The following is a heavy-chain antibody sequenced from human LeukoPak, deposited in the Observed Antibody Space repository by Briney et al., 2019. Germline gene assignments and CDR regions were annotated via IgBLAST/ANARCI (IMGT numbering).Heavy chain of an antibody. J-gene: IGHJ4*02. D-gene: IGHD3-22*01. V-gene: IGHV3-23*01. CDR1: GFTFSSYG. Sequence: PGGSLRLSCAAFGFTFSSYGMSWVRQAPGKGLEWVSGISGSGGSTYYADSVKGRFTISRDNSKNTLYLQMNSLRAEDTAVYYCAKVFPYYDSSGRYFDYWGQGTLVTVSS. CDR2: ISGSGGST. CDR3: AKVFPYYDSSGRYFDY.